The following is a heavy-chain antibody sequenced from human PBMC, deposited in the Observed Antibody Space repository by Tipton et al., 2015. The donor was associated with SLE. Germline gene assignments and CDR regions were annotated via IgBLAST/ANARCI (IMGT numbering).Heavy chain of an antibody. Sequence: TLSLTCAVYGGSFSGYYWSWIRQPPGKGLEWIGEINHSGSTNYNPSFKSRVTISVDTSKNQFSQKLSSVTAADTAVYYCARAIAVGGGVNVWGQGTTVTVSS. V-gene: IGHV4-34*01. CDR3: ARAIAVGGGVNV. J-gene: IGHJ6*02. D-gene: IGHD6-19*01. CDR1: GGSFSGYY. CDR2: INHSGST.